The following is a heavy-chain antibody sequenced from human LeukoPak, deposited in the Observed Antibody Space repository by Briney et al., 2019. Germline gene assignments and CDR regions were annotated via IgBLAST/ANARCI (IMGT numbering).Heavy chain of an antibody. CDR1: GFTFSSYA. Sequence: TGGSLRLSCAASGFTFSSYAMSWVRQATGKGLEWVSAISGSGGSTYYADSVKGRFTISRDNSKNTLYLQMNSLRAEDTAVYYCAKRSGIYDSDNWFDPWGQGTLVTVSS. CDR3: AKRSGIYDSDNWFDP. V-gene: IGHV3-23*01. D-gene: IGHD3-22*01. J-gene: IGHJ5*02. CDR2: ISGSGGST.